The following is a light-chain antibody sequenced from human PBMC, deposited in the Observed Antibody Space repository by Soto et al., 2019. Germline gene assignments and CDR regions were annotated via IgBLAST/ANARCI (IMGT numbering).Light chain of an antibody. CDR2: KAS. CDR1: MNISSW. CDR3: QQYNDYSWT. J-gene: IGKJ1*01. V-gene: IGKV1-5*03. Sequence: DIQMTQSPSTLSASVGDGITITCRASMNISSWLDWYQQKPGKAPKLLIYKASSLERGVPSRFSGSGSGTEFTLTISSLQPDDFATYYCQQYNDYSWTFGPGTKVESK.